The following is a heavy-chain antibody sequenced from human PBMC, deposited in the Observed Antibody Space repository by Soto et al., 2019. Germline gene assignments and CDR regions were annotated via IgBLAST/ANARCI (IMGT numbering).Heavy chain of an antibody. V-gene: IGHV4-30-4*01. D-gene: IGHD5-18*01. J-gene: IGHJ4*02. CDR2: IYYSGST. CDR3: ARGTAMVTGFDY. CDR1: GGPISSGDYY. Sequence: QVQLQESGPGLVKPSQTLSLTCTVSGGPISSGDYYWSWIRQPPGKGLEWIGYIYYSGSTYYNPSLKSRVTISVDTSKNQFSLKLSSVTVADTAVYYCARGTAMVTGFDYWGQGTLVTVSS.